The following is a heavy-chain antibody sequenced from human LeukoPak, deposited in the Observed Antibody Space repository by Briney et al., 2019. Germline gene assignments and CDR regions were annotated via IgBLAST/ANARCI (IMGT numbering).Heavy chain of an antibody. CDR2: IYYTGST. Sequence: KSSETLSLTCTVSGGSISRDFWSWIRQPPGEGLEWIGYIYYTGSTNYNPSLKSRVTISIDTSKNQFSLRLSSVTAADTAVYYCASGYGDYWFDPWGQGTLVTVSS. D-gene: IGHD4-17*01. J-gene: IGHJ5*02. CDR1: GGSISRDF. CDR3: ASGYGDYWFDP. V-gene: IGHV4-59*01.